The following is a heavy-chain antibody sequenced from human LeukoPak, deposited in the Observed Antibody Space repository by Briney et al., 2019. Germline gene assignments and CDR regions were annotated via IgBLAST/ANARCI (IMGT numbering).Heavy chain of an antibody. V-gene: IGHV4-4*07. J-gene: IGHJ3*02. CDR2: VYSSGST. Sequence: KPSETLSLTCTVSGGSISGYFWTWIRQPAGKGLEWIGRVYSSGSTNYNPSLKSRVTISVDTSKNQFSLKLSSVTAADTAVYYCASGIAPRPNDAFNIWGQGTMVTVSS. CDR3: ASGIAPRPNDAFNI. CDR1: GGSISGYF. D-gene: IGHD6-6*01.